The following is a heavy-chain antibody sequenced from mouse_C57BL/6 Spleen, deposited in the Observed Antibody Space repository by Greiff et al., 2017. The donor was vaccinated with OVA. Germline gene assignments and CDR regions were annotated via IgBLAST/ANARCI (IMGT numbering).Heavy chain of an antibody. J-gene: IGHJ3*01. CDR3: AREEGDRVFAY. CDR2: INPNNGGT. Sequence: VQLQQSGPELVKPGASVKISCKASGYTFTDYYMNWVKQSHGKSLEWIGDINPNNGGTSYNQKFKGKATLTVDKSSSTAYMELRSLTSEDSAVYYCAREEGDRVFAYWGQGTLVTVSA. V-gene: IGHV1-26*01. D-gene: IGHD3-3*01. CDR1: GYTFTDYY.